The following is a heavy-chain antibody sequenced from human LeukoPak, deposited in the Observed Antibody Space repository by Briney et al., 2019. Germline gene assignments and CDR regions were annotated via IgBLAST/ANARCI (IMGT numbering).Heavy chain of an antibody. J-gene: IGHJ4*02. CDR2: INPNSGGT. Sequence: ASVKVSCKASGYTFTGYYMHWVRQAPGQGLEWMGWINPNSGGTNYAQKFQGRATMTRDTSISTAYMELSRLRSDDTAVYYCARVAQGYCSGGSCRIFDYWGQGTLVTVSS. CDR1: GYTFTGYY. V-gene: IGHV1-2*02. D-gene: IGHD2-15*01. CDR3: ARVAQGYCSGGSCRIFDY.